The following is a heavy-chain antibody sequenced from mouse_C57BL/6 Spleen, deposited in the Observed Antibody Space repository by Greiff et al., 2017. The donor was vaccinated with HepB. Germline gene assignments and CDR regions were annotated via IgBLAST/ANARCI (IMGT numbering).Heavy chain of an antibody. D-gene: IGHD1-1*01. CDR1: GYTFTDYY. CDR2: INPNNGGT. Sequence: EVKLQQSGPELVKPGASVKISCKASGYTFTDYYMNWVKQSHGKSLEWIGDINPNNGGTSYNQKFKGKATLTVDKSSSTAYMELRSLTSEDSAVYYCANYYGSSYPFAYWGQGTLVTVSA. V-gene: IGHV1-26*01. J-gene: IGHJ3*01. CDR3: ANYYGSSYPFAY.